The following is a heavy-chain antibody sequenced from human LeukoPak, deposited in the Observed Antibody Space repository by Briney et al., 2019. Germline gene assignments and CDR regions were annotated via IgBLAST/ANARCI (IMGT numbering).Heavy chain of an antibody. J-gene: IGHJ4*02. V-gene: IGHV4-31*03. CDR3: ARASSRVVRFDY. CDR2: IYYSGST. Sequence: SQTLSLACTVSGGSISSGGYYLSWIRQHPGKGLEWIGYIYYSGSTYYNPSLKSRVTISVDTSKNQFSLKLSSVTAADTAVYYCARASSRVVRFDYWGQGTLVTVSS. D-gene: IGHD4-23*01. CDR1: GGSISSGGYY.